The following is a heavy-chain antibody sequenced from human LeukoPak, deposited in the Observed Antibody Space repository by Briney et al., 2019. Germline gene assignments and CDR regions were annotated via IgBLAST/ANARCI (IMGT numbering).Heavy chain of an antibody. CDR3: ANRRNYASDY. CDR2: LTNSGGTT. D-gene: IGHD1-14*01. V-gene: IGHV3-23*01. CDR1: GFTLSSYV. J-gene: IGHJ4*02. Sequence: GGSLGLSCSASGFTLSSYVMSWVRQAPGKGLEWVSTLTNSGGTTYYADSVKGRFTISRDNSKNALYLQMNSLRDEDTAIYYCANRRNYASDYWGQGTLVTVSS.